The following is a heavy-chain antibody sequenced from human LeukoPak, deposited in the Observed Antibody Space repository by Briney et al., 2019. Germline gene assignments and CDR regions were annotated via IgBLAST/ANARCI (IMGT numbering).Heavy chain of an antibody. D-gene: IGHD3-16*01. J-gene: IGHJ4*02. V-gene: IGHV3-66*01. CDR2: IYSGGTT. Sequence: GGSLRLSCAASGLTVSSSYMSWVRQAPGKGLEWVSIIYSGGTTYYADSVKGRFTISRDNSKNTLYLQLNSLRAEGTAVYYCARNYGTVWGQGTLVTVSS. CDR1: GLTVSSSY. CDR3: ARNYGTV.